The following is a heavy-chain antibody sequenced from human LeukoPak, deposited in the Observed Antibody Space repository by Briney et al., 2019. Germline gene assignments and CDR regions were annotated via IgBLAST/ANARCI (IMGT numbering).Heavy chain of an antibody. D-gene: IGHD3-3*01. V-gene: IGHV4-34*01. Sequence: SETLSLTCAVYGGSFSGYYWSWIRQPPGKGLEWIGEINHSGSTNYNPSLKSRVTISVDTSKNQFSLKLSSVTAADTAVYYCARGQGYDFWSGNLNWLDPWGQGTLVTVSS. CDR3: ARGQGYDFWSGNLNWLDP. CDR2: INHSGST. J-gene: IGHJ5*02. CDR1: GGSFSGYY.